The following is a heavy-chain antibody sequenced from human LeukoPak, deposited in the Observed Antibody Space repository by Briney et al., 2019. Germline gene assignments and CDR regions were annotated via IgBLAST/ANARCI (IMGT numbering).Heavy chain of an antibody. CDR1: GFTFSSYG. CDR2: IWYDGSNK. Sequence: GGSLRLSCAASGFTFSSYGMHWVRQAPGKGLEWVAVIWYDGSNKYYADSVKGRFTISRDNSKNTLYLQMNSLRAEDTAVYYCAKVPTPWSPVGYWGQGTLVTVSS. J-gene: IGHJ4*02. V-gene: IGHV3-33*06. D-gene: IGHD2-15*01. CDR3: AKVPTPWSPVGY.